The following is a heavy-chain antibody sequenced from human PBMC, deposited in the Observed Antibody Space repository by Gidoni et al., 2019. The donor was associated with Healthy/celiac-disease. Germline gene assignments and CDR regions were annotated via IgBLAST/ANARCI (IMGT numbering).Heavy chain of an antibody. V-gene: IGHV4-34*01. CDR3: ARDVCSGGSCSQRYFDY. CDR1: GGSFSGHY. CDR2: INHSGST. D-gene: IGHD2-15*01. Sequence: QVQLQQWGAGLLKPSETLSLTCAVYGGSFSGHYWSWIRQPPGKGLEWIGEINHSGSTNYNPSLKSRVTISVDTSKNQFSLKLSSVTAADTAVYYCARDVCSGGSCSQRYFDYWGQGTLVTVSS. J-gene: IGHJ4*02.